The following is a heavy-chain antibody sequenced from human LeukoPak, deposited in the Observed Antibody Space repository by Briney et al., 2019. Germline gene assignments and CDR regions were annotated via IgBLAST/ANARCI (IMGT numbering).Heavy chain of an antibody. V-gene: IGHV3-48*03. J-gene: IGHJ4*02. CDR3: AIGWELHRFGY. Sequence: GGSLRLSCAASGFTFSSYEMNWVRQAPGKGLEWVSYISSSGSTTYYADSVKGRFSISRDNSKNTLYLQMDSLRAEDTAVYYCAIGWELHRFGYWGQGTLVTVSS. CDR2: ISSSGSTT. D-gene: IGHD1-26*01. CDR1: GFTFSSYE.